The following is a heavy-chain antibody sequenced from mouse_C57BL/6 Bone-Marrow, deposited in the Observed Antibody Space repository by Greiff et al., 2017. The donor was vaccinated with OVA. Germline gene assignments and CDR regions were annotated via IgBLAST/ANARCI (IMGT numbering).Heavy chain of an antibody. V-gene: IGHV1-64*01. Sequence: QVQLQQSGAELVKPGASVKLSCKASGYTFTSYWMHWVKQRPGQSLEWIGMIHPNSGSTNYNEKFKSKATLTVDKSSSTAYMQLSSLTSEDSAVYYCARFDYDVDFDVWGTGTTVTVSS. CDR2: IHPNSGST. J-gene: IGHJ1*03. D-gene: IGHD2-4*01. CDR3: ARFDYDVDFDV. CDR1: GYTFTSYW.